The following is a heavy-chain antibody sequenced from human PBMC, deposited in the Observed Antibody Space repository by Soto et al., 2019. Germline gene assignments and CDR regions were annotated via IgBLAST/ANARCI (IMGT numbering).Heavy chain of an antibody. CDR1: GYTFTSYG. CDR3: ARGPDSGGSYYYGMDV. J-gene: IGHJ6*02. V-gene: IGHV1-18*01. D-gene: IGHD3-10*01. CDR2: ISAYNGNT. Sequence: ASVKVSCKASGYTFTSYGISWVRQAPGQGLEWMGWISAYNGNTNYAQKFQGWVTMTRDTSISTAYMELSRLRSDDTAVYYCARGPDSGGSYYYGMDVWGQGTTVTVSS.